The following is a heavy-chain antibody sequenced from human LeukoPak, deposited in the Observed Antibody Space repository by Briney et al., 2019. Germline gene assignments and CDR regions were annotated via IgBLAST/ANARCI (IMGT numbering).Heavy chain of an antibody. CDR1: GGTFSSYA. D-gene: IGHD2-2*01. V-gene: IGHV1-69*05. J-gene: IGHJ5*02. Sequence: SVKVSCKASGGTFSSYANSWVRQAPGQGLEWMGGIIPIFGTANYAQKFQGRVTITTDESTSTAYMELSSLRSEDTAVYYCARRGCSSTSCSNWFDPWGQGTLVTVSS. CDR2: IIPIFGTA. CDR3: ARRGCSSTSCSNWFDP.